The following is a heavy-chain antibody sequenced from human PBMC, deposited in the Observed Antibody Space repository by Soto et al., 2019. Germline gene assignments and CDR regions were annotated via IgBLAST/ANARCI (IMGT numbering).Heavy chain of an antibody. CDR2: IIPIFGTA. CDR3: ARDFMWGSSSNEGYFDY. D-gene: IGHD6-6*01. Sequence: SVKVSCKASGYTFSSYGISWVRQAPGQGLEWMGGIIPIFGTANYAQKFQGRVTITADESTSTAYMELSSLRSEDTAVYYCARDFMWGSSSNEGYFDYWGQGTLVTVSS. V-gene: IGHV1-69*13. CDR1: GYTFSSYG. J-gene: IGHJ4*02.